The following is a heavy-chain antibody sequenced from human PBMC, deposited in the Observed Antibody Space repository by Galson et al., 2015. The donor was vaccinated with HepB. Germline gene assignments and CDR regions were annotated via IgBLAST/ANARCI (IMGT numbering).Heavy chain of an antibody. CDR1: GYTFTSYG. CDR2: ISAYNGNT. J-gene: IGHJ2*01. V-gene: IGHV1-18*01. CDR3: AREGGYYGSGSYYKWPPASYWYFDL. Sequence: SVKVSCKASGYTFTSYGISWVRQAPGQGLEWMGWISAYNGNTNYAQKLQGRVTMTTDTSTSTAYMELRSLRSDDTAVYYCAREGGYYGSGSYYKWPPASYWYFDLWGRGTLVTVSS. D-gene: IGHD3-10*01.